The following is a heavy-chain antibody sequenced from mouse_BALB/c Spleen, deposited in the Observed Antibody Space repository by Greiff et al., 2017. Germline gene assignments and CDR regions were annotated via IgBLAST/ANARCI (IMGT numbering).Heavy chain of an antibody. Sequence: VKLMESGPGLVAPSQSLSITCTVSGFSLTSYGVHWVRQPPGKGLEWLGVIWAGGSTNYNSALMSRLSISKDNSKSQVFLKMNSLQTDDTAMYYCDRGTTPVGDYFDYWGQGTTLTVSS. CDR3: DRGTTPVGDYFDY. D-gene: IGHD1-1*01. V-gene: IGHV2-9*02. CDR2: IWAGGST. J-gene: IGHJ2*01. CDR1: GFSLTSYG.